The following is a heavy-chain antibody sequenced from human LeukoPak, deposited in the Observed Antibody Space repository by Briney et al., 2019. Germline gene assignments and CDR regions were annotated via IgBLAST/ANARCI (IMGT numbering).Heavy chain of an antibody. Sequence: PSETLSLTCSVSGFSISNVYYWGWIRQPPGKGLDWIGIIYHSGSTYYNPSLKSRVTMSVDTSKNQFSLKLSPVTAAYMALYYGARRISGAWFDPWGQGTLVTVSS. CDR2: IYHSGST. J-gene: IGHJ5*02. CDR3: ARRISGAWFDP. D-gene: IGHD2-15*01. V-gene: IGHV4-38-2*02. CDR1: GFSISNVYY.